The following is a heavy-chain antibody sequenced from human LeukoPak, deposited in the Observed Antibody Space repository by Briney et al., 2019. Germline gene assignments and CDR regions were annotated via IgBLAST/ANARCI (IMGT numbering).Heavy chain of an antibody. CDR1: GGSISSYY. D-gene: IGHD3-9*01. J-gene: IGHJ4*02. CDR3: ATVVRDDILTGYYIDY. Sequence: SETLSLTCTVSGGSISSYYWSRIRQPPGKGLEWIGYIYYSGSTKYNPSFKSRVTISVDTSKNQLSLKLISVTAADTAVYYCATVVRDDILTGYYIDYWGQGTLVTVSS. CDR2: IYYSGST. V-gene: IGHV4-59*01.